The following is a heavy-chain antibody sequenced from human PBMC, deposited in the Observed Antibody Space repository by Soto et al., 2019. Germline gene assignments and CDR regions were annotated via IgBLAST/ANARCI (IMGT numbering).Heavy chain of an antibody. V-gene: IGHV1-69*01. CDR2: IIPISGTA. CDR1: GGTFSNYA. Sequence: QVQLVQSGAEVEKPGSSVKVSCKASGGTFSNYAISWVRQAPGQGLEWMGGIIPISGTANYAQKFQGRVTITAGESTSTAYMELSSLRSEDTAVYYCARSHGSSTSLEIYYYYYYGMDVWGQGTTVTVSS. CDR3: ARSHGSSTSLEIYYYYYYGMDV. D-gene: IGHD2-2*01. J-gene: IGHJ6*02.